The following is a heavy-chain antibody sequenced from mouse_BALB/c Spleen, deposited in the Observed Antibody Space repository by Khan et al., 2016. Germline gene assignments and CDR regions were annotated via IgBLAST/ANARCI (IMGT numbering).Heavy chain of an antibody. V-gene: IGHV1S81*02. CDR3: TRAGNYAYAMDY. J-gene: IGHJ4*01. D-gene: IGHD2-1*01. CDR2: INPSNGGT. Sequence: VQLQESGAELVKPGASVKLSCKATGYTFTSYYMYWVKQRPGQGLEWIGEINPSNGGTNFNEKFKSKATLTVDKSSSTAYMQLSSLTSEDSAVYYSTRAGNYAYAMDYWGQGTSVTVSS. CDR1: GYTFTSYY.